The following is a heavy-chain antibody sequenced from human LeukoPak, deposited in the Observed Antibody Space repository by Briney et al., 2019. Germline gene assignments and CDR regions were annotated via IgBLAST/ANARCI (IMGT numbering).Heavy chain of an antibody. Sequence: GGSLRLSCAGSGFAISSYTMNWVRLAPGKGLEWVSSISSSGGKMYYADSLKGRFTVSRDNAKNSLYLQMNSLRAADTALYYCARALEADYWGQGTQVTVSS. CDR3: ARALEADY. CDR1: GFAISSYT. CDR2: ISSSGGKM. V-gene: IGHV3-21*01. J-gene: IGHJ4*02.